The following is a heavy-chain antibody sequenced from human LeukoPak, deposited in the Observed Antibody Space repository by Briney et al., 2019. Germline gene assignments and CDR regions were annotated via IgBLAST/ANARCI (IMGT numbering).Heavy chain of an antibody. CDR1: GFTFTDYY. CDR3: ARNARIPDY. J-gene: IGHJ4*02. V-gene: IGHV3-11*04. Sequence: GGSLRVSCAASGFTFTDYYMSWIRQAPGKGLEFLSYISPTGTTTSYADSVKGRFTISRDNARNSLFLQMNSLRAGDTAVYYCARNARIPDYWGQGTLVTVSS. CDR2: ISPTGTTT. D-gene: IGHD1-14*01.